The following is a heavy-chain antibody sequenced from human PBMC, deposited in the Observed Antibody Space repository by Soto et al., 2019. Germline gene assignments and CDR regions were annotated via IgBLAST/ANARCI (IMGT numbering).Heavy chain of an antibody. D-gene: IGHD2-8*01. J-gene: IGHJ4*01. V-gene: IGHV3-23*01. CDR3: AKLGFVLMELYYFHQ. CDR2: ISGNSGKT. Sequence: EVQLLESGGGLVQPGGSLRLSCTASGFTFSSYAMSWVRQAPGKELEWVSTISGNSGKTNYAESVKGRFSISRDNSKNTVHLQLDSLRAEDTAVYFCAKLGFVLMELYYFHQWGHGPRVTVSS. CDR1: GFTFSSYA.